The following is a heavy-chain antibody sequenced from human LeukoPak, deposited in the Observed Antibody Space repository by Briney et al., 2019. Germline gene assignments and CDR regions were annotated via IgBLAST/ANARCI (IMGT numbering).Heavy chain of an antibody. J-gene: IGHJ1*01. CDR3: AKAPYYDFCSGYSAY. V-gene: IGHV3-23*01. Sequence: PGGSLRVSCAASGFTFSSYALNWVRQAPGKGLEWVSAISGSGGSTYYADSVKGRFTISRDNSKNTLYLQMNSLRAEDTAVYYCAKAPYYDFCSGYSAYWGQGWLATVSS. CDR2: ISGSGGST. CDR1: GFTFSSYA. D-gene: IGHD3-3*01.